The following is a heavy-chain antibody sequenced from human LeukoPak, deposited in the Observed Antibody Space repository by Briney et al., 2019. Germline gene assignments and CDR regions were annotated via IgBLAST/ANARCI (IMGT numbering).Heavy chain of an antibody. J-gene: IGHJ3*02. CDR1: GFTFDTHG. Sequence: GGSLRLSCAASGFTFDTHGMHWVRQAPGKGLEWVAVIWYDGSIKYYSDSVKGRFTISRDNSKNTVYLQMNSLRAEDTAVYYCARGLRNTDTFDIWGQGTMVTVSS. CDR3: ARGLRNTDTFDI. V-gene: IGHV3-33*01. CDR2: IWYDGSIK.